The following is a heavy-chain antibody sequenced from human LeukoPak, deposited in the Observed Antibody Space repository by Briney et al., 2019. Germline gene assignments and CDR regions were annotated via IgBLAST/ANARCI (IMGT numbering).Heavy chain of an antibody. J-gene: IGHJ4*02. CDR2: IKQDGSKI. Sequence: GSLRLSCAASGFTFSTSWMTWVRQAPGKGLEWVASIKQDGSKISYVDSVKGRFTISRDNAKNSLYLQMDSLRAEDTALYYCARSPDDFWSGYSHYFDYWGQGTLVTVSS. CDR1: GFTFSTSW. V-gene: IGHV3-7*03. CDR3: ARSPDDFWSGYSHYFDY. D-gene: IGHD3-3*01.